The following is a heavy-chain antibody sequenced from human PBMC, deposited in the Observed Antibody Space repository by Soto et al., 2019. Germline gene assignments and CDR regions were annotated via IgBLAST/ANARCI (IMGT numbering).Heavy chain of an antibody. CDR3: ARGGGSTRQQLVRNLDY. Sequence: PSETLSLTCAVSGGSISSGGYSWSWIRQPPGKGLEWIGYIYHSGSTYYNPSLKSRVTISVDRSKNQFSLKLSSVTAADTAVYYCARGGGSTRQQLVRNLDYWGPRTLVTVST. J-gene: IGHJ4*02. D-gene: IGHD6-13*01. V-gene: IGHV4-30-2*01. CDR1: GGSISSGGYS. CDR2: IYHSGST.